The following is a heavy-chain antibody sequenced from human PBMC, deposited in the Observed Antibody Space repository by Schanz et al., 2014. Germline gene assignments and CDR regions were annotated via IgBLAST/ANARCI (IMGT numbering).Heavy chain of an antibody. CDR3: AKGRFGELSAFDI. CDR1: GFSVGNKY. D-gene: IGHD3-10*01. Sequence: EVQLVESGGGLVQPGGSLRLSCAASGFSVGNKYMNWVRQAPGKGLEWVSSISSGGNPYYANSVKGRFGISRDNSENTLYLQMNSLRAEDTAVYYCAKGRFGELSAFDIWGQGTMVTVSS. V-gene: IGHV3-53*01. J-gene: IGHJ3*02. CDR2: ISSGGNP.